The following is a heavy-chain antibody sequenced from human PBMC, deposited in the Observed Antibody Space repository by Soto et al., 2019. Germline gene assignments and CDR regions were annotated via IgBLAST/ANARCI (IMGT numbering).Heavy chain of an antibody. J-gene: IGHJ6*02. Sequence: DVQLLESGGGLVQPGGSLRLSCVVSGFTFSSYAMSWVSQAPGKGLEWVSSISGSGGNIYYADSVKGRFTISRDNSKNRLHQQMNSLRAEDTAVYYCAKPASGWYPKLMNGMDVWGQGTTVTVSS. CDR3: AKPASGWYPKLMNGMDV. V-gene: IGHV3-23*01. CDR2: ISGSGGNI. D-gene: IGHD6-19*01. CDR1: GFTFSSYA.